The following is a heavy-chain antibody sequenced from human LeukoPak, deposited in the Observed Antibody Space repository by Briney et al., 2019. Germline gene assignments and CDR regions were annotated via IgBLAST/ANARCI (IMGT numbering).Heavy chain of an antibody. J-gene: IGHJ5*02. CDR2: MWYDGNNK. CDR1: GFIFHNFG. V-gene: IGHV3-33*01. D-gene: IGHD3-10*01. CDR3: VRDLPRTSGP. Sequence: PGGSLRLSCAASGFIFHNFGMHWVRQAPGKGLEWLAVMWYDGNNKYYADSVKGRFTISRDNAKSTLYLQMNSLRVEDTAVYYCVRDLPRTSGPWGQGTLVTVSS.